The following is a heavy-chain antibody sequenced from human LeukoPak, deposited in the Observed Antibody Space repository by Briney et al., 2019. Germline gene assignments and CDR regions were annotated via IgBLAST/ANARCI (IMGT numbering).Heavy chain of an antibody. J-gene: IGHJ4*02. CDR2: IYSGGTT. D-gene: IGHD1-26*01. CDR1: GFTVSTKY. CDR3: ATRTHSGNYIGYFDY. Sequence: GGSLRLSCAASGFTVSTKYMSWVRQAPGKGLEWVSVIYSGGTTEYADSVKGRFTISRDNSKDTLYLQMNSLRAEDTAVYYCATRTHSGNYIGYFDYWGQGTLVTVSS. V-gene: IGHV3-66*01.